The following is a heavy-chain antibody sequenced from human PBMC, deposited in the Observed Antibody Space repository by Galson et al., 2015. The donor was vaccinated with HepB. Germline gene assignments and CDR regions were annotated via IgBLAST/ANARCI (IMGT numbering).Heavy chain of an antibody. CDR3: ASEHCGGDCYSAIDAFDT. V-gene: IGHV3-53*01. CDR1: GFTVSSNY. Sequence: SLRLSCAASGFTVSSNYMSWVRQAPGKGLEWVSVIYSGGSTYYADSVKGRFTISRDNSKNTLYLQMNSLRAEDTAVYYCASEHCGGDCYSAIDAFDTWGQGTMVTVSS. D-gene: IGHD2-21*02. CDR2: IYSGGST. J-gene: IGHJ3*02.